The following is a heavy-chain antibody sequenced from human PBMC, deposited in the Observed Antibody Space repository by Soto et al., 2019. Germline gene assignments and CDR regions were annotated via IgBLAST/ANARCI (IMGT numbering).Heavy chain of an antibody. CDR1: GYTFTSYD. CDR3: ASERTRGFDP. V-gene: IGHV1-8*01. CDR2: MNPNSGNT. J-gene: IGHJ5*02. Sequence: QVQLVQSGAEVKKPGASVKVSCKASGYTFTSYDINWVRQATGQGLEWMGWMNPNSGNTAYAQKFLGRVTMPRNTSLSAAYMELSSLRSEDTAVYYCASERTRGFDPWGQGTLVTVSS.